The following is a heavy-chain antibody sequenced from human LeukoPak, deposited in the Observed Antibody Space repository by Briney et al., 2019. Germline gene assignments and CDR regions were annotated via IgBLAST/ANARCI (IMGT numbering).Heavy chain of an antibody. CDR2: ISSSSSYT. CDR1: GFTFSSYA. V-gene: IGHV3-11*06. J-gene: IGHJ4*02. Sequence: GASLRLSCAASGFTFSSYAMSWLRQAPGKGLEWVSYISSSSSYTNYADSVKGRFTISRDNAKNSLYLQMNSLRAEDTAVYYCARVDCSSTSCFAFDYWGQGTLVTVSS. CDR3: ARVDCSSTSCFAFDY. D-gene: IGHD2-2*01.